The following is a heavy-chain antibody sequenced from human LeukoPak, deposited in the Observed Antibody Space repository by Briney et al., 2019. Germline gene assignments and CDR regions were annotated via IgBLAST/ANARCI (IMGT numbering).Heavy chain of an antibody. D-gene: IGHD3-10*01. CDR2: IIPIFGTA. V-gene: IGHV1-69*05. CDR3: ARDLGDYYGVFDI. J-gene: IGHJ3*02. CDR1: GYTFTSYG. Sequence: ASVKVSCKASGYTFTSYGISWVRQAPGQRLEWMGGIIPIFGTANYAQKFQGRVTITTDESTSTAYMELSSLRSEDTAVYYCARDLGDYYGVFDIWGQGTMVTVSS.